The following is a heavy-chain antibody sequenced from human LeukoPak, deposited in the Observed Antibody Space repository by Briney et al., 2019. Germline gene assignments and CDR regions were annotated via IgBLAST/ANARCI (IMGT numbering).Heavy chain of an antibody. V-gene: IGHV4-59*08. Sequence: SETLSLTCTVSGGSISSYYWSWVRQPPGKGLEWIGSMYHSGDTYYNPSLKSRVTISVDTSKNQLSLKLSSVTAADTAVYYCARSKAHLSTSWYGTWFDPWGQGTLVTVSS. CDR2: MYHSGDT. J-gene: IGHJ5*02. CDR1: GGSISSYY. D-gene: IGHD2-2*01. CDR3: ARSKAHLSTSWYGTWFDP.